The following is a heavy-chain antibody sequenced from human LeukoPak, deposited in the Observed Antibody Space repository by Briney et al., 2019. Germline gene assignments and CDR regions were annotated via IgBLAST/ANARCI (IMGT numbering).Heavy chain of an antibody. CDR1: DNTFIVKA. CDR2: ISPYSGKT. J-gene: IGHJ3*02. CDR3: VREEWCSGGGCYLNAFDI. D-gene: IGHD2-15*01. V-gene: IGHV1-18*01. Sequence: ASVKVSFKVSDNTFIVKAIIWVRQAPGQGLEWMAYISPYSGKTKYVQKIQGRVTVTTDTITTTTYLELRSLTYEDTAVYYCVREEWCSGGGCYLNAFDIWGQGTMVTVSS.